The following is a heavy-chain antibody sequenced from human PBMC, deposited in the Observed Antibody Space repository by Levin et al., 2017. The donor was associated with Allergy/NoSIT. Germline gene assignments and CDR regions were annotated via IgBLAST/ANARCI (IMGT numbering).Heavy chain of an antibody. D-gene: IGHD6-19*01. CDR3: ARLAVAALPYFDY. Sequence: SQTLSLTCTVSGGSISSSYWSWIRQPAGKGLEWIGRIYTSGSTNYNPSLKSRVTMSVDTSKNQFSLKLSSVTAADTAVYYCARLAVAALPYFDYWGQGTLVTVSS. CDR2: IYTSGST. J-gene: IGHJ4*02. V-gene: IGHV4-4*07. CDR1: GGSISSSY.